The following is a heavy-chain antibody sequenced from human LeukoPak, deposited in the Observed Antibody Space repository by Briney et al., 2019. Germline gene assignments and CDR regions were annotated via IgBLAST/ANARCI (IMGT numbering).Heavy chain of an antibody. D-gene: IGHD2-8*01. CDR2: ISSGSSSI. V-gene: IGHV3-21*01. Sequence: PGGSLRLSCAGSGFTFSNYNMNWVRQTPGKGLEWVSSISSGSSSIYYADSVKGRFTISRDNAKNSLYLQMINLRAEDTAVYYCARGGPLGDTNRFDFWGQGALVTVSS. CDR3: ARGGPLGDTNRFDF. J-gene: IGHJ4*02. CDR1: GFTFSNYN.